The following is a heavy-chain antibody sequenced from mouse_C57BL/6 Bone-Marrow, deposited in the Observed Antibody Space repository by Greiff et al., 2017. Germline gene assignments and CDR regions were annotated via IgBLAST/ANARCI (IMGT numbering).Heavy chain of an antibody. CDR2: INPRSGFT. Sequence: VQLQQSGAELARPGASVKMSCKASGYTFTSYTMHWVKQRPGPGLEWIGSINPRSGFTKYNQKFKDTATLTADKSSSTAYMQLSSLTSEDSAVYYCARHQRRGFDYWGQGTLVTVSA. CDR1: GYTFTSYT. CDR3: ARHQRRGFDY. V-gene: IGHV1-4*01. J-gene: IGHJ3*01.